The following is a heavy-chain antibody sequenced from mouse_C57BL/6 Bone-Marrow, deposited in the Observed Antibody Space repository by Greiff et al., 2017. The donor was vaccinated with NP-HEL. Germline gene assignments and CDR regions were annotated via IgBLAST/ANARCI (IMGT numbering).Heavy chain of an antibody. Sequence: EVQLQQSGTVLARPGASVKMSCKTSGYTFTSYWMHWVKQRPGQGLEWIGAIYPGNSDTSYNQKFKGKAKLTAVTSASTAYMELSSLTNEDSAVYYGTGIYYGSSYEGIAYWGQGTLVPVSA. D-gene: IGHD1-1*01. CDR3: TGIYYGSSYEGIAY. J-gene: IGHJ3*01. CDR2: IYPGNSDT. CDR1: GYTFTSYW. V-gene: IGHV1-5*01.